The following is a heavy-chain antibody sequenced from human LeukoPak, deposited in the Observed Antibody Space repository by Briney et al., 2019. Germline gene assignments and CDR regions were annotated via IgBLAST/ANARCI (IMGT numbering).Heavy chain of an antibody. Sequence: GGSLRLSCAASGFTFSSYAMSWVRQAPGKGLEWVSAISGSGGSTYYADSVKGGFTISRDNSKNTLYLQMNSLRAEDTAVYYCAKGTYYYDSSGAKDYWGQGTLVTVSS. CDR3: AKGTYYYDSSGAKDY. D-gene: IGHD3-22*01. CDR1: GFTFSSYA. CDR2: ISGSGGST. J-gene: IGHJ4*02. V-gene: IGHV3-23*01.